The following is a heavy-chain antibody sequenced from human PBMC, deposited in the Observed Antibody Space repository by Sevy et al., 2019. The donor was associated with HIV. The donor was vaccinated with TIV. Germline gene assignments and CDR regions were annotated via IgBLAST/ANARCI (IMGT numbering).Heavy chain of an antibody. D-gene: IGHD2-8*01. CDR3: AREGCTKPQDY. Sequence: GGSLRLSCAASGFTFSKYSMSWVRQPPGKGLEWVSTLSFGCGEINYADSVKGRFTISRDYSKSSVYLQMNNLRPEDTAVYYCAREGCTKPQDYWGQGTLVTVSS. V-gene: IGHV3-23*01. CDR2: LSFGCGEI. J-gene: IGHJ4*02. CDR1: GFTFSKYS.